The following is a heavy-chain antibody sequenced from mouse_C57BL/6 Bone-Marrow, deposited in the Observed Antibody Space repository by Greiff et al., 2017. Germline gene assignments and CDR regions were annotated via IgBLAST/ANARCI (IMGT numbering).Heavy chain of an antibody. CDR3: ARRGTGTGFAY. CDR1: GYTFTSYW. Sequence: QVQLQQPGAELVRPGTSVKLSCKASGYTFTSYWMHWVKQRPGQGLEWIGVIDPSDSYTNYNHKFKGKATLTVDTSSSTAYMQLSSLTSEDSAVYYCARRGTGTGFAYWGQGTLVTVSA. J-gene: IGHJ3*01. V-gene: IGHV1-59*01. D-gene: IGHD4-1*01. CDR2: IDPSDSYT.